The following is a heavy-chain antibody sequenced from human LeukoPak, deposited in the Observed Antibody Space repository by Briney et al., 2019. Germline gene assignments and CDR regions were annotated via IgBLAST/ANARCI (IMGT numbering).Heavy chain of an antibody. CDR3: VKEDSAYYDY. J-gene: IGHJ4*02. Sequence: GGSLRLSCSASGFTFRNFPMHWVRQAPRKGLEYVAAISANGDATYYKDSVKGRFTISRDNYKNTLNLQLSSLKSDDTAVYYCVKEDSAYYDYWSQGTLVTVSS. CDR1: GFTFRNFP. V-gene: IGHV3-64D*06. D-gene: IGHD5-18*01. CDR2: ISANGDAT.